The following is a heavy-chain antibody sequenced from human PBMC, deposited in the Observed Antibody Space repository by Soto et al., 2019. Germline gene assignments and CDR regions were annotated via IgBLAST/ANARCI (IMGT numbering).Heavy chain of an antibody. CDR1: GFTFDSYA. J-gene: IGHJ3*01. V-gene: IGHV3-23*01. CDR2: ISGSADGT. D-gene: IGHD3-3*01. Sequence: EVKLLESGGGLAQPGGSLRLSCVGSGFTFDSYAISWVRQAPGERLQWIAAISGSADGTDYAHSVRGRFTISRDNAKKTVHLQMDSMRVEGTAVYFCAKDTVGGYSFWSGYYGDGLDVWGQGTLVSVS. CDR3: AKDTVGGYSFWSGYYGDGLDV.